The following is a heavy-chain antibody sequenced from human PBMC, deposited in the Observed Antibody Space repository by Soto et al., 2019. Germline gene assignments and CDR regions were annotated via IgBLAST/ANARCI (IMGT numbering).Heavy chain of an antibody. D-gene: IGHD3-10*01. Sequence: SETLSLTCTVSGGSVSSGDYFWGWLRQSPGKRLEWIAYIYYSGSTNYNPSLKSRATISVDTSKSQVSLTLTSMTAADAALYYCARSPNYYYYGFDVWGQGTAVTVSS. CDR2: IYYSGST. CDR1: GGSVSSGDYF. J-gene: IGHJ6*02. CDR3: ARSPNYYYYGFDV. V-gene: IGHV4-61*08.